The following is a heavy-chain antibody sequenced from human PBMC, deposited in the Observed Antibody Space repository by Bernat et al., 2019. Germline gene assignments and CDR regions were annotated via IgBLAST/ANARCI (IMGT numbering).Heavy chain of an antibody. CDR2: ISDSGGST. J-gene: IGHJ4*02. V-gene: IGHV3-23*04. CDR3: AKDHPSRPAAPLSYFDC. D-gene: IGHD2-2*01. CDR1: GFTFSSYA. Sequence: EVHLVESGGGLVQPGGSLRLSCAASGFTFSSYAMTWVRQAPGKGLEWVSSISDSGGSTYYADSVKGRFTISRDTSKNTLYLQMNSLRAEDTAVYYCAKDHPSRPAAPLSYFDCWGQGTLVTVSS.